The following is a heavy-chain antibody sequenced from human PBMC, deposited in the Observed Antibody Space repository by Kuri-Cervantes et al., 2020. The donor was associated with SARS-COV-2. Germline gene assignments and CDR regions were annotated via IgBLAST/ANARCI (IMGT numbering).Heavy chain of an antibody. CDR3: ARGLKRQYHDFWSGYRPPWFDP. Sequence: ESLKISCAASGFTFSSYAMSWVRQAPGKGLEWIGSIYHSGSTYYNPSLKSRVTISVDTSKNQFSLKLSSVTAADTAVYYCARGLKRQYHDFWSGYRPPWFDPWGQGTLVTVSS. CDR1: GFTFSSYA. D-gene: IGHD3-3*01. V-gene: IGHV4-38-2*01. J-gene: IGHJ5*02. CDR2: IYHSGST.